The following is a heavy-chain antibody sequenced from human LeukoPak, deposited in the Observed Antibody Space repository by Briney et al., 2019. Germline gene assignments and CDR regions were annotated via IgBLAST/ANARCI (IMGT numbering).Heavy chain of an antibody. CDR2: ISGSGGST. V-gene: IGHV3-23*01. CDR3: AKDYYSSGWSVVSYYFDY. CDR1: GFTFSSYA. J-gene: IGHJ4*02. Sequence: GGSLRLSCAASGFTFSSYAMSWVRQAPGKGLEWVSAISGSGGSTYYADSVKGRFTISRDNSKNTLYLQMNSLRAEDTAVYYCAKDYYSSGWSVVSYYFDYWGQGTLVTVSS. D-gene: IGHD6-19*01.